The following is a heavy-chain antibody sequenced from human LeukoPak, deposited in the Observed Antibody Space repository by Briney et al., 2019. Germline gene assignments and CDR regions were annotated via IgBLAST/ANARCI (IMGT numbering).Heavy chain of an antibody. CDR2: IHSGGDT. CDR3: ARDIMGRPDIAVAALGS. Sequence: PGGSLTLSCAASGFTVSSNYMSWVRQAPGKGLEWVSVIHSGGDTGSADSVKDRFIISRDNSKNMLYLQLNSLRVEDTAVYYCARDIMGRPDIAVAALGSWGQGTLVIVSA. D-gene: IGHD6-19*01. CDR1: GFTVSSNY. J-gene: IGHJ5*02. V-gene: IGHV3-66*01.